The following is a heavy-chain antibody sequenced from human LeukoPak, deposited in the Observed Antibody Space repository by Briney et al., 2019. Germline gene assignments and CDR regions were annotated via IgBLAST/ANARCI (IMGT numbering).Heavy chain of an antibody. CDR2: IYTSGST. CDR3: ARDTLNYYDSKAFDI. J-gene: IGHJ3*02. Sequence: PSETRSLTCTVSGGSISSGSYYWSWIRQPAGKGLEWIGRIYTSGSTNYNPSLKSRVTISVDTSKNQFSLKLSSVTAADTAVYYCARDTLNYYDSKAFDIWGQGTMVTVSS. CDR1: GGSISSGSYY. D-gene: IGHD3-22*01. V-gene: IGHV4-61*02.